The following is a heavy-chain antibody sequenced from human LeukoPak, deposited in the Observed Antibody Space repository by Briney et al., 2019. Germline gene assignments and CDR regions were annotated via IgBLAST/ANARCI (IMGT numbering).Heavy chain of an antibody. Sequence: SETLSLTCTVSGGSISSGSYYWSWIRQPAGKGLEWIGRIYTSGSTNYNPSLKSRVTISVDTSKNQFSLKLSSVTAADTAVYYCARRERYSSSWPREDAFDIWGQGTMVTVSS. CDR1: GGSISSGSYY. CDR3: ARRERYSSSWPREDAFDI. CDR2: IYTSGST. J-gene: IGHJ3*02. D-gene: IGHD6-13*01. V-gene: IGHV4-61*02.